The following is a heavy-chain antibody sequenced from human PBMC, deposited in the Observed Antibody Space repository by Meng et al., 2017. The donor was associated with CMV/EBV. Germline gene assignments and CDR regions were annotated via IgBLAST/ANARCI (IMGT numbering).Heavy chain of an antibody. V-gene: IGHV1-18*01. Sequence: ASVKVSCKASGYTFTSYGIGWVRQAPGQGLEWMGWISAYNGNTNYAQKLQGRVTMTTDTSTSTAYMELRSLRSDHTAVYYCARDGYCSSTSCPAGNAFDIWGQGTMVTVSS. D-gene: IGHD2-2*03. CDR1: GYTFTSYG. CDR3: ARDGYCSSTSCPAGNAFDI. CDR2: ISAYNGNT. J-gene: IGHJ3*02.